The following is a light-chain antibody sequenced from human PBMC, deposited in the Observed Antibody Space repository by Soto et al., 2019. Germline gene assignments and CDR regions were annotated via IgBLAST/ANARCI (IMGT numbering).Light chain of an antibody. CDR2: GNS. CDR1: KSNIGAGYD. V-gene: IGLV1-40*01. J-gene: IGLJ1*01. CDR3: QSYDSSLSGSV. Sequence: QSALTQPPSVSGAPGQRVTISCTGRKSNIGAGYDVHWYQQLPGTAPKLLIYGNSNRPSGVPDRFSGSKSVTSASLAITGLQAEDEADYYCQSYDSSLSGSVFGTGTKVTVL.